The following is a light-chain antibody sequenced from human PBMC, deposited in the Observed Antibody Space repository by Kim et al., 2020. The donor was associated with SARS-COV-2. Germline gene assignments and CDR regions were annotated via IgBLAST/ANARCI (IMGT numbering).Light chain of an antibody. J-gene: IGKJ1*01. Sequence: GLPGERGTLSCKARQRVGTSLAWDRQNPGQAPRLLIYGASTRATGVPARVSGSGSGTQFSLTISSLQSGDFAVYYCQQYNNWPPWTFGQGTKVEVK. CDR1: QRVGTS. CDR2: GAS. CDR3: QQYNNWPPWT. V-gene: IGKV3-15*01.